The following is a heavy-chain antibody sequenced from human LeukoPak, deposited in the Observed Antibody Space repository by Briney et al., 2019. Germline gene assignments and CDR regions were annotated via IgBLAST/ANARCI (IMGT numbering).Heavy chain of an antibody. V-gene: IGHV3-23*01. D-gene: IGHD3-22*01. J-gene: IGHJ4*02. CDR3: AKSSYYDSSGYYREYYFDY. Sequence: PGGSLRLSCAASRFTFSNFGMSWVRQAPGKGLEWVSAISGSGGSTYYADSVKGRFTISRDNSKNTLYLQMNSLRAGDTAVYYCAKSSYYDSSGYYREYYFDYWGQGTLVTVSS. CDR2: ISGSGGST. CDR1: RFTFSNFG.